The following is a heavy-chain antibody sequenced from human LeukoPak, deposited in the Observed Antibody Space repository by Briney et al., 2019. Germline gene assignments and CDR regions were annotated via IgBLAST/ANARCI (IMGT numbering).Heavy chain of an antibody. D-gene: IGHD1-26*01. CDR2: IKHGVST. V-gene: IGHV4-34*01. CDR3: ARGPVGATLFSGVRRRYYYFDY. Sequence: PETMSPTSALYTGSSSGYYWSWIRHLPGKVLEWIGAIKHGVSTTYNTTLKGRVTISVDTSKNQFSLKLSSVTAADTAVYYCARGPVGATLFSGVRRRYYYFDYWGQGTLVTVSS. J-gene: IGHJ4*02. CDR1: TGSSSGYY.